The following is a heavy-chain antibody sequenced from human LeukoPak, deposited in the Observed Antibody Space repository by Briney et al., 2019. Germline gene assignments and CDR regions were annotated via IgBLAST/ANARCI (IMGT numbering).Heavy chain of an antibody. V-gene: IGHV4-59*01. D-gene: IGHD5-24*01. CDR2: FYYSGST. CDR1: GGSISGYY. CDR3: ARGRDGYNYVFDC. J-gene: IGHJ4*02. Sequence: PSETLSLTCTVSGGSISGYYWSWIRQPPGKGLEGIGYFYYSGSTNYNPSLKSRVTISVDASKNQFSLKLSSVTAADTAVYYCARGRDGYNYVFDCWGQGTLVTVSS.